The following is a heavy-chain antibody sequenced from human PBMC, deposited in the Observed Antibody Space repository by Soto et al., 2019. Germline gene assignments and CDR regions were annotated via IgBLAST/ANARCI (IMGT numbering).Heavy chain of an antibody. CDR1: GYTFTSYY. D-gene: IGHD2-21*02. CDR3: ARALRVFCGGDCYSFVY. Sequence: QVQLVQSGAEVKKPGASVKVSCKASGYTFTSYYMHWVRQAPGQGLEWMGIINPIGGSTSYEQKFQGRVTMTRDTSTSTVYMELSSLRSEDTAVYYCARALRVFCGGDCYSFVYWGQGTLVTVSS. CDR2: INPIGGST. J-gene: IGHJ4*02. V-gene: IGHV1-46*01.